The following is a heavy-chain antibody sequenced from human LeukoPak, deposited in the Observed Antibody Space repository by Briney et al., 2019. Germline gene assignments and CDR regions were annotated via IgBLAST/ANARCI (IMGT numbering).Heavy chain of an antibody. CDR2: IWYDGSNK. CDR1: GFTFSSYG. V-gene: IGHV3-33*01. J-gene: IGHJ4*02. CDR3: ARDHYSSSSSHLDY. Sequence: TGGSLRLSCAASGFTFSSYGMHWVRQAPGKGLEWVAIIWYDGSNKYYVDSVKGRFTISRDNSKNTLYLQMNSLRAEDTAVYYCARDHYSSSSSHLDYWGQGTLVTVSS. D-gene: IGHD6-13*01.